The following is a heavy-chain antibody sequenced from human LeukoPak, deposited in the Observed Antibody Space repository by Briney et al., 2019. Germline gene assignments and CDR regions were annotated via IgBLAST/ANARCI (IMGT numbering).Heavy chain of an antibody. D-gene: IGHD2-2*01. Sequence: ASVKVSCKASGYTFTSYGISWVRQAPGQGLEWMGWISAYNGNTNYAQKLQGRVTMTTDTSTSTAYMELRSLRSEDTAVYYCATYQLLPYYFDYWGQGTLVTVSS. V-gene: IGHV1-18*01. CDR2: ISAYNGNT. CDR3: ATYQLLPYYFDY. CDR1: GYTFTSYG. J-gene: IGHJ4*02.